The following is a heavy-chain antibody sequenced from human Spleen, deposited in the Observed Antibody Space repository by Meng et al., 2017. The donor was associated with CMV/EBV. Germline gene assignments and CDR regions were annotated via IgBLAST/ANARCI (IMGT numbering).Heavy chain of an antibody. V-gene: IGHV1-3*02. CDR3: ASNPARTISGYLRYFDY. J-gene: IGHJ4*02. Sequence: ASVKVSCKASGYTFTTYTMHWVRLAPGQRREWMGWSTAGSADTKDSQEFQGRVTITADKSTSTAYMELSSLRSEDTAVYYCASNPARTISGYLRYFDYWGQGTLVTVSS. CDR1: GYTFTTYT. D-gene: IGHD3-22*01. CDR2: STAGSADT.